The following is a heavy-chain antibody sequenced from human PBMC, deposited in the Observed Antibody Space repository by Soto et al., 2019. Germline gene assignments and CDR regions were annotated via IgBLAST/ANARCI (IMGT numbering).Heavy chain of an antibody. CDR3: ARSDEQLVSDY. CDR1: GGSISSGDYY. Sequence: QVQLQESGPGLVKPSQTLSLTCTVSGGSISSGDYYWSWIRQPPGKGLEWIGYIYYSGSTYYNPSLKSXXLXSXXTSKNPFALKLSSVTAADTAVYYCARSDEQLVSDYWGQGTLVTVSS. CDR2: IYYSGST. V-gene: IGHV4-30-4*01. J-gene: IGHJ4*02. D-gene: IGHD6-6*01.